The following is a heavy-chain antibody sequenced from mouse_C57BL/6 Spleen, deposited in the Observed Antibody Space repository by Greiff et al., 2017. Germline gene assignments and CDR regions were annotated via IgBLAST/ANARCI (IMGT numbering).Heavy chain of an antibody. Sequence: EVKLMASGGGLVQPGGSLSLSCAASGFTFTDYYMSWVRPPPGKALEWLGFIRNKANGYTTEYSESVKGRFTISIDNSQSILYLQMKALRAEDSATYYCARWGGTLYYYAVDYWGQGTSVTVSS. CDR2: IRNKANGYTT. J-gene: IGHJ4*01. D-gene: IGHD4-1*01. CDR1: GFTFTDYY. CDR3: ARWGGTLYYYAVDY. V-gene: IGHV7-3*01.